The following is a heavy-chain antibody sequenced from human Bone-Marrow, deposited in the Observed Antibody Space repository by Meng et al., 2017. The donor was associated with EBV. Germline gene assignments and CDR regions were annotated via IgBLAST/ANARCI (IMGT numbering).Heavy chain of an antibody. J-gene: IGHJ4*02. D-gene: IGHD1-26*01. CDR2: IYYNGNT. Sequence: QVQLQESGPGLVKPSETLSLTCTASGASVSSGSYYWNWIRQPPGKGLEWTGYIYYNGNTNYNPSLKSRVTISVDTSKNQFSLKLSSVTAADTAVYYCASTSGNLIYSDYWGQGTLVTSPQ. CDR1: GASVSSGSYY. CDR3: ASTSGNLIYSDY. V-gene: IGHV4-61*01.